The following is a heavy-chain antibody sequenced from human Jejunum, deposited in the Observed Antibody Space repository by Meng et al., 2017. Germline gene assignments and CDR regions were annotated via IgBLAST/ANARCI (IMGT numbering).Heavy chain of an antibody. CDR1: GGSISSSDW. J-gene: IGHJ4*02. Sequence: VQLQVSGPGLLNPAGTLSLTCGVSGGSISSSDWWSWVRQSPGKGLEWIGEIHHSGSTNYNPSLKSRVTISVDKSKNQFSLKLSSVTAADTAVYYCAREWSGSFRHFDYWGQGTLVTVSS. D-gene: IGHD3-16*02. CDR3: AREWSGSFRHFDY. V-gene: IGHV4-4*02. CDR2: IHHSGST.